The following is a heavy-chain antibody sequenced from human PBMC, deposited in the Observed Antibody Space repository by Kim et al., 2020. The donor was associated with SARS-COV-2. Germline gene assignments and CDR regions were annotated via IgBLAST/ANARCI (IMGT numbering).Heavy chain of an antibody. CDR3: ARDTVGATWFDP. D-gene: IGHD1-26*01. Sequence: NYAQRVQGRVTMTIDTSTNTAYMELRSLRSDDTAVYYCARDTVGATWFDPWGQGTLVTVSS. J-gene: IGHJ5*02. V-gene: IGHV1-18*01.